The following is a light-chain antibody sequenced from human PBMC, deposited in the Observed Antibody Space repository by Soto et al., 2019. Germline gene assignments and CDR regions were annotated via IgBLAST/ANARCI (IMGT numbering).Light chain of an antibody. V-gene: IGKV1-5*03. CDR1: QSISSW. CDR2: KAS. J-gene: IGKJ3*01. CDR3: QQYNSYPFT. Sequence: DIQMTQSPSTLSASVGDRVTITCRASQSISSWLAWYQQKPGKAPKLLIYKASSLESGVPSRFSGSGSGTEFTLTISSLQPDDFATYYCQQYNSYPFTFGPGIKVDMK.